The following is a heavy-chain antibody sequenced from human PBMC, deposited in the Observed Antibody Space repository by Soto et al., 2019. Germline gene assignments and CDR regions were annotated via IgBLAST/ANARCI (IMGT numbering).Heavy chain of an antibody. CDR3: ARTTAGFDY. Sequence: SETVSLTCTVSGGSISSYYWSWIRQPPGKGLEWIGYIYYSGSTNYNPSLKSRVTISVDTSKNQFSLKLSSVTAADTAVYYCARTTAGFDYWGQGTLVTVSS. CDR2: IYYSGST. V-gene: IGHV4-59*01. D-gene: IGHD4-17*01. J-gene: IGHJ4*02. CDR1: GGSISSYY.